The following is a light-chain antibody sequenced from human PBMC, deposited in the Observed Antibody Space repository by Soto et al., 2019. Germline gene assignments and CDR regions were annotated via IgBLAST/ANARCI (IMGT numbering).Light chain of an antibody. Sequence: EMVLTQSPATLSVSPGERATLSCRASQSVYSKLAWYQQKPGQAPRLLIFGASSRASGFPARFSGSGSGTEFTLTINSLQSEDFAVYYCQQYDSWPRTFGQGTKVDIK. J-gene: IGKJ1*01. CDR3: QQYDSWPRT. CDR2: GAS. CDR1: QSVYSK. V-gene: IGKV3-15*01.